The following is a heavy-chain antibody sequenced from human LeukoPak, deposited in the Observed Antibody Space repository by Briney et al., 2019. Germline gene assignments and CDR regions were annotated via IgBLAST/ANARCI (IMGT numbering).Heavy chain of an antibody. CDR3: ARASGSYWWFDS. V-gene: IGHV1-2*02. CDR1: GYTFTGYY. Sequence: ASVKVSCKASGYTFTGYYLHWVRQAPGQGLEWMGCVNPNSGGTNYAQKFQGSVTMTRDTSISTVYMELSRLRSDDTAVYYCARASGSYWWFDSWGHGTLVTVSS. J-gene: IGHJ5*01. CDR2: VNPNSGGT. D-gene: IGHD1-26*01.